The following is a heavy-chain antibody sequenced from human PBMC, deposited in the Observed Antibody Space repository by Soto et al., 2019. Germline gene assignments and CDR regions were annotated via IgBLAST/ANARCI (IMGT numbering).Heavy chain of an antibody. CDR1: GYTFTSYA. D-gene: IGHD2-15*01. Sequence: QVQLVQSGAEEKKPGASVKVSCKASGYTFTSYAMHWVRQAPGQRLEWMGWINAGNGNTKSSQKFQDRVTITRDTSASTAYMELSSLRSEDTAVYYCARGESVVGDYWGQGTLVTVSS. J-gene: IGHJ4*02. CDR2: INAGNGNT. V-gene: IGHV1-3*05. CDR3: ARGESVVGDY.